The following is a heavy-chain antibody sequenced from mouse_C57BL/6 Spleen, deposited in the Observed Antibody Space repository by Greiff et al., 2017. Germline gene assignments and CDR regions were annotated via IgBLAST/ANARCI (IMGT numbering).Heavy chain of an antibody. J-gene: IGHJ3*01. CDR1: GYAFSSSW. CDR2: IYPGDGDT. CDR3: ARSPAQATGFAY. D-gene: IGHD3-2*02. Sequence: QVQLQQSGPELVKPGASVKISCKASGYAFSSSWMNWVKQRPGKGLEWIGRIYPGDGDTNYNGKFKGKATLTADKSSSTAYVQLSSLTSEDSAVYFCARSPAQATGFAYWGQGTLVTVSA. V-gene: IGHV1-82*01.